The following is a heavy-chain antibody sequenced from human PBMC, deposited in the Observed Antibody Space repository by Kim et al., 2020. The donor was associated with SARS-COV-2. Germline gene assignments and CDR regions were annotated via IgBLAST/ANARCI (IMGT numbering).Heavy chain of an antibody. V-gene: IGHV3-30*04. Sequence: GGSLRLSCAASGFTFSSYAMHWVRQAPGKGLEWVAVISYDGSNKYYADSVKGRFTISRDNSKNTLYLQMNSLRAEDTAVYYCARDPLQVRGVYGMDVWGQGTTVTVSS. CDR1: GFTFSSYA. CDR2: ISYDGSNK. J-gene: IGHJ6*02. CDR3: ARDPLQVRGVYGMDV. D-gene: IGHD3-10*01.